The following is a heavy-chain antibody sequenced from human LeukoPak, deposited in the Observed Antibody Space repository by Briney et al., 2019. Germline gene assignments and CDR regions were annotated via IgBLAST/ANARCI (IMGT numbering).Heavy chain of an antibody. J-gene: IGHJ3*02. V-gene: IGHV4-4*02. Sequence: PSGTLSLTCAVSGGSISSSNRWSWVRQPPGKGLEWIGRIYVSGSTNYNPSLKSRVTMSVDTSKKQFSLKLTSVTVADTAVYYCARDVFDIWGQGTMVTVSS. CDR3: ARDVFDI. CDR2: IYVSGST. CDR1: GGSISSSNR.